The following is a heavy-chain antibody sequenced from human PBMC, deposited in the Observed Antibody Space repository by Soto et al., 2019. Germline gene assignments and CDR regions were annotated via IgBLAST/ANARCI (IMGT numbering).Heavy chain of an antibody. CDR1: GFTFSSYA. J-gene: IGHJ6*02. V-gene: IGHV3-30-3*01. CDR2: ISHDGSNK. Sequence: PGGSLRLSCAASGFTFSSYAMHWVRQAPGKGLEWVAVISHDGSNKYYADSVKGRFTISRDNSKNTLYLQMNSLRAEDTAVYYCARVLSSSWYAXYYYYGMDVWGQGTTVTVSS. CDR3: ARVLSSSWYAXYYYYGMDV. D-gene: IGHD6-13*01.